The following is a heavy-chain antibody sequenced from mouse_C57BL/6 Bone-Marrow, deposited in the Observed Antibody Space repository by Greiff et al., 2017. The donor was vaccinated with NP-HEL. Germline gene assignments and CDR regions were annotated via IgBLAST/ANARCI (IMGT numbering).Heavy chain of an antibody. CDR1: GYAFSSSW. CDR2: IYPGDGGN. Sequence: QVHVKQSGPELVKPGASVKISCKASGYAFSSSWMNWVKQRPGKGLEWIGRIYPGDGGNTTKGKFKGKATLTADKSSCTAYMQLSGLSSEDSAVYFCAWYYYFWGQGTTLTVSS. D-gene: IGHD1-1*01. J-gene: IGHJ2*01. V-gene: IGHV1-82*01. CDR3: AWYYYF.